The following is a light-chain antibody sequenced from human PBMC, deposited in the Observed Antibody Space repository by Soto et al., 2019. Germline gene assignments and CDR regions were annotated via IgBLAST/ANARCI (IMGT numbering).Light chain of an antibody. CDR2: GAS. Sequence: EIVMTQSPATLSVSPGERATLSCRASQSVSSNLAWYQQKPGQAPRLLINGASTRATGIPARFSGSGSGTEFTLTISSLQSEDFAVYYCQQYDDWLPYTVGQGTKLEIK. J-gene: IGKJ2*01. CDR3: QQYDDWLPYT. CDR1: QSVSSN. V-gene: IGKV3-15*01.